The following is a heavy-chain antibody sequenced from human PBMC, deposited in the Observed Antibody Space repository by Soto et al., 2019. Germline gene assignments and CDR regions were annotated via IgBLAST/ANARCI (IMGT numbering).Heavy chain of an antibody. CDR3: ARDRYDFWSGPTNYYYYGMDV. Sequence: ASVKVSCKASGYTFTSYYMHWVRQAPGQGLEWMGIINPSGGSTSYAQKFQGRVTMTRDTSTSTVYMELSSLRSEDTAVYYCARDRYDFWSGPTNYYYYGMDVWGQGTTVTVSS. J-gene: IGHJ6*02. D-gene: IGHD3-3*01. V-gene: IGHV1-46*01. CDR1: GYTFTSYY. CDR2: INPSGGST.